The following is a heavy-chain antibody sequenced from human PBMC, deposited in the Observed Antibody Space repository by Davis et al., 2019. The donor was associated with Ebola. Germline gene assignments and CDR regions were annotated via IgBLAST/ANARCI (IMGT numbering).Heavy chain of an antibody. CDR1: GFSVTTNY. CDR3: AGDPGLANGMDV. V-gene: IGHV3-53*01. Sequence: GESLKISCAGSGFSVTTNYMSWVRQAPGKGLEWVSVIYKDAVDTYYADSVKGRFTISIDSSKNTLFLQMNSLRADDTAVYFCAGDPGLANGMDVWGKGTTVTVSS. CDR2: IYKDAVDT. J-gene: IGHJ6*04. D-gene: IGHD3-16*01.